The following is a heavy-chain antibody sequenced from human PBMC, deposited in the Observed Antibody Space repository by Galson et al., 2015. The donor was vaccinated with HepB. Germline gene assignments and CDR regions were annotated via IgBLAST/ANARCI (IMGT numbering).Heavy chain of an antibody. CDR3: AKDLMGGLRYFDWSPFGADAFDI. CDR2: ISGSGGST. Sequence: SLRLSCAASGFTFSSYAMSWVRQAPGKGLEWVSAISGSGGSTYYADSVKGRFTISRDNSKNTLYLQMNSLRAEDTAVYYCAKDLMGGLRYFDWSPFGADAFDIWGQGTMVTVSS. V-gene: IGHV3-23*01. D-gene: IGHD3-9*01. J-gene: IGHJ3*02. CDR1: GFTFSSYA.